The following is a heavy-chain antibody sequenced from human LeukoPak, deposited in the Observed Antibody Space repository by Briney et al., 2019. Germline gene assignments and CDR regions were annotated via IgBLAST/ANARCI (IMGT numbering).Heavy chain of an antibody. CDR1: GFTFSSYA. D-gene: IGHD6-19*01. J-gene: IGHJ4*02. CDR2: ISGSGGST. V-gene: IGHV3-23*01. CDR3: AKDHSRGWNFDY. Sequence: RGSLRLSCAASGFTFSSYAMSWVRQAPGKGLEWVSAISGSGGSTYYADSVKGRFTISRDNSKNTLYLQMNSLRAEDTAVYYCAKDHSRGWNFDYWGQGTLVTVSS.